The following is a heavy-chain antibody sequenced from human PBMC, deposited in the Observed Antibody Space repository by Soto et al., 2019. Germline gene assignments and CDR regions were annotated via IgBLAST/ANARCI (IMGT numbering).Heavy chain of an antibody. CDR3: ARDSYDGLQGASWGMDV. J-gene: IGHJ6*02. D-gene: IGHD1-26*01. Sequence: TLSLTCTVSGGSISSGGYYWSWIRQHPGKGLEWIGYIYYSGSTYYNPSLKSRVTISVDTSKNQFSLKLSSVTAADTAVYYCARDSYDGLQGASWGMDVWGQGTTVTVSS. V-gene: IGHV4-31*03. CDR2: IYYSGST. CDR1: GGSISSGGYY.